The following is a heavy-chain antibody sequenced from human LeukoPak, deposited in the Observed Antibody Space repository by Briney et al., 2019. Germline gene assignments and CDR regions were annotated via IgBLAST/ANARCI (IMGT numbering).Heavy chain of an antibody. D-gene: IGHD1-14*01. CDR2: IGPTGTDR. V-gene: IGHV3-21*01. Sequence: PGGSLRLSCAASGFTFSSCGFNWVRQAPGKGLEWVSSIGPTGTDRYYADSVRGRFTISRDNAKNSMYLQMDSLRDEDAAVYYCATETIGRHYDYWGQGTLLTVSS. J-gene: IGHJ4*02. CDR3: ATETIGRHYDY. CDR1: GFTFSSCG.